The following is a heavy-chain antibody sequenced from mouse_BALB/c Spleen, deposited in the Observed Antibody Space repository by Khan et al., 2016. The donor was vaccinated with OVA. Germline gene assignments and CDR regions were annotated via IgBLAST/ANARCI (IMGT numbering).Heavy chain of an antibody. D-gene: IGHD2-10*01. CDR3: ALRAYSEFAY. Sequence: QVQLQQAGAELMKPGASVKISCKATGYIFSSYWIEWVKQRPGHGLEWIGEILPGRDRINYNEKFKGKATFTAETSYKTAYMQLSSLKSEDSAVYYGALRAYSEFAYWGQGTLVTVSA. V-gene: IGHV1-9*01. CDR1: GYIFSSYW. J-gene: IGHJ3*01. CDR2: ILPGRDRI.